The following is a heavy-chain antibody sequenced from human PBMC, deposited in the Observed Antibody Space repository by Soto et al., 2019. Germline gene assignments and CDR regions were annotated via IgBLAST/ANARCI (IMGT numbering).Heavy chain of an antibody. D-gene: IGHD3-3*01. J-gene: IGHJ4*02. V-gene: IGHV1-8*01. CDR3: AVDVLRFLEWLSY. Sequence: EASVKVSCKASGYTFTSYDINWVRQATGQGLERMGWMNPNSGNTGYAQKFQGRVTMTRNTSISTAYMELSSLRSEDTAVYYCAVDVLRFLEWLSYWGQGTLVTVSS. CDR1: GYTFTSYD. CDR2: MNPNSGNT.